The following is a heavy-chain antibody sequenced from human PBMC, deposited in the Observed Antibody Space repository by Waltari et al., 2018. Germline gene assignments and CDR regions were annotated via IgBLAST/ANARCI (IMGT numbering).Heavy chain of an antibody. Sequence: QLQLQESGPGLVKPSETLSLTCTVSGGSISSSSYYWGWIRQPPGKGLGWIGSIYYSGSTYYNPSLKSRVTISVDTSKNQFSLKLSSVTAADTAVYYYAGSRYCSGGSCYYFDYWGQGTLVTVSS. CDR2: IYYSGST. D-gene: IGHD2-15*01. J-gene: IGHJ4*02. V-gene: IGHV4-39*07. CDR3: AGSRYCSGGSCYYFDY. CDR1: GGSISSSSYY.